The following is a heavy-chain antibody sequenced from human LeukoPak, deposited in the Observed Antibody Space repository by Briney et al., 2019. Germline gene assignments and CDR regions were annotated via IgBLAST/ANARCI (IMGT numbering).Heavy chain of an antibody. CDR3: YTVLVWGGYDAKETDK. J-gene: IGHJ4*02. Sequence: GGSLRLSCVASGFTFSYAWMNWVRQAPGKGLEGVGRIKSKSDGGATDYTAPVKGRFTISRDDSENTLYLHMNSLGTEDTGVYCCYTVLVWGGYDAKETDKWGQGTLVTVSS. CDR2: IKSKSDGGAT. V-gene: IGHV3-15*01. CDR1: GFTFSYAW. D-gene: IGHD5-12*01.